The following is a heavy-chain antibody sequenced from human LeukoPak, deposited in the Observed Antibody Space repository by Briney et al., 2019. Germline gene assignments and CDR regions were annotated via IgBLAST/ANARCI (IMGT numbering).Heavy chain of an antibody. J-gene: IGHJ4*02. D-gene: IGHD3-10*01. CDR1: GFTFSRYE. CDR2: ISISGSTI. V-gene: IGHV3-48*03. CDR3: ARARSSEGSDEGY. Sequence: GGSLRLSCAASGFTFSRYEMNWVRQPPGKWLEWVSYISISGSTIYYADSVKGRFTISRDNAKNSLYLQMNSLRAEDTAVYYCARARSSEGSDEGYWGQGTLVTVSS.